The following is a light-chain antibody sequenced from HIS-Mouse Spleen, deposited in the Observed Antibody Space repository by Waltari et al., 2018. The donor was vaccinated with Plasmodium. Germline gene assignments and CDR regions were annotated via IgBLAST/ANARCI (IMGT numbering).Light chain of an antibody. CDR3: QQYGSSGT. J-gene: IGKJ1*01. V-gene: IGKV3-20*01. CDR2: GAS. Sequence: EIVLTQSPGTLSLSPGERATLSCRASQSVSSSYLAWYQQKPGQAPRLLIHGASSRATGIPDRFSGSGSGTDFTLTISRLEPEDFAVYYCQQYGSSGTFGQGTKVEIK. CDR1: QSVSSSY.